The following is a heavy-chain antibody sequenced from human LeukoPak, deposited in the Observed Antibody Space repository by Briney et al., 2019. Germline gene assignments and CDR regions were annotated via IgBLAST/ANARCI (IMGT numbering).Heavy chain of an antibody. D-gene: IGHD2-2*01. Sequence: GGSLRLSCAASGFNFNNYWMSWLRQAPGKGLEWVANIKDDGSEEYYVDSVKGRFTIVRDNAYNSLYLQMNSLRVEDTAVYYCAGIVSAYSSSWLDYWGQGTLVIVSS. V-gene: IGHV3-7*01. CDR3: AGIVSAYSSSWLDY. J-gene: IGHJ4*02. CDR2: IKDDGSEE. CDR1: GFNFNNYW.